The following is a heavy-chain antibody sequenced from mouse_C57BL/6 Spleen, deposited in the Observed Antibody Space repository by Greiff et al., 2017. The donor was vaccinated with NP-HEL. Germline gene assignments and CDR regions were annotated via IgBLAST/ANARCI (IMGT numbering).Heavy chain of an antibody. CDR3: ARVATVVDPLDY. Sequence: VKLQESGPELVKPGASVKISCKASGYAFSSSWMNWVKQRPGKGLEWIGRIYPGDGDTNYNGKFKGKATLTADKSSSTAYMQLSSLTSEDSAVYFCARVATVVDPLDYWGQGTTLTVSS. CDR2: IYPGDGDT. J-gene: IGHJ2*01. V-gene: IGHV1-82*01. CDR1: GYAFSSSW. D-gene: IGHD1-1*01.